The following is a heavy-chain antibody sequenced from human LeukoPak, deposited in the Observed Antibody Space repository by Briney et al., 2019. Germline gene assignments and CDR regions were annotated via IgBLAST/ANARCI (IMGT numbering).Heavy chain of an antibody. CDR2: ISGSGGST. J-gene: IGHJ4*02. D-gene: IGHD6-19*01. CDR1: GFTFSSYA. Sequence: GGSLRLSCAASGFTFSSYAMSWVRQAPGKGLEGVSAISGSGGSTYYADSVKGRFTISRDNSKNTLYLQMNSLRAEDTAVYYCAKVYTAVAGHRCDYWGQGTLVTVSS. CDR3: AKVYTAVAGHRCDY. V-gene: IGHV3-23*01.